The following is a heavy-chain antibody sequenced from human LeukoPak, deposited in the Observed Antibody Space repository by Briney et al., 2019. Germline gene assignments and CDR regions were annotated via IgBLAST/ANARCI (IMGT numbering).Heavy chain of an antibody. J-gene: IGHJ4*02. Sequence: GGSLRPSCAASGFTFSNYAMSWVRQAPGKGLEWVSAISGSGSSTYYADSVKGRFTISRDNAKNTLYLQMNSLRAEDTAVYYCARGREGDPYYYGSGSYYKDFDYWGQGTLVTVSS. CDR1: GFTFSNYA. D-gene: IGHD3-10*01. CDR3: ARGREGDPYYYGSGSYYKDFDY. V-gene: IGHV3-23*01. CDR2: ISGSGSST.